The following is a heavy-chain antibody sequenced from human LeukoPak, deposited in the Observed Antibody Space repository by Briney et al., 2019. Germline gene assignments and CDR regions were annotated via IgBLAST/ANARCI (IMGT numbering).Heavy chain of an antibody. J-gene: IGHJ4*02. CDR2: IIPIFGTA. V-gene: IGHV1-69*06. Sequence: ASVKVSCKASGGTFSSYAISWVRQAPGQGLEWMGGIIPIFGTANYAQKFQGRVTITADKSTSTAYMELNSLRVEDAAVYYCAKQHQININYFDSWGQGTLVTVSS. D-gene: IGHD1/OR15-1a*01. CDR3: AKQHQININYFDS. CDR1: GGTFSSYA.